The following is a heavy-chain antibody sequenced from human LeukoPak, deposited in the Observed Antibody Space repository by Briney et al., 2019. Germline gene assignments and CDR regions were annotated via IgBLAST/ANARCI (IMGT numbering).Heavy chain of an antibody. CDR3: TGHHQAYSRTY. CDR2: INSDGSST. J-gene: IGHJ4*02. D-gene: IGHD6-13*01. Sequence: GGSLRLSCAASGFTFSSYWMHWVRQAPGKGLVWVSRINSDGSSTSYADSVKGRFTISRDNAKNTLYLQMNSLRAEDTAVYYCTGHHQAYSRTYWGQGTLVTVSS. CDR1: GFTFSSYW. V-gene: IGHV3-74*01.